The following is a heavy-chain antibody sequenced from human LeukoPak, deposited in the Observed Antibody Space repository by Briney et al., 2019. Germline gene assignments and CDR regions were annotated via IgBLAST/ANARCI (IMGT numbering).Heavy chain of an antibody. CDR3: VRVERPIEY. Sequence: GESLKISCKGFGYSFPNYWIGWVRQMPGKGLEWMGIIYPGDSDTRYRPSFQGQVTISADKSISTAYLQWSRMKASDTAMYYCVRVERPIEYWGQGTLVTVSS. V-gene: IGHV5-51*01. CDR2: IYPGDSDT. CDR1: GYSFPNYW. J-gene: IGHJ4*02. D-gene: IGHD6-6*01.